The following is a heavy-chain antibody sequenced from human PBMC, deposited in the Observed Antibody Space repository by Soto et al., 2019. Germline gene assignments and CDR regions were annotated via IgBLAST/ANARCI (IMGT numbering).Heavy chain of an antibody. CDR2: IYYSGST. CDR3: AREALGYCSGGSCYANNWFDP. V-gene: IGHV4-59*01. D-gene: IGHD2-15*01. Sequence: LSLTCTVSGGSTCSYNWSWIRQPLGKGLAWIGYIYYSGSTNYNPSLKSRVTISVDTSKNQFSLKLSSVTAADTAVYYYAREALGYCSGGSCYANNWFDPWGQGTLVTVSS. CDR1: GGSTCSYN. J-gene: IGHJ5*02.